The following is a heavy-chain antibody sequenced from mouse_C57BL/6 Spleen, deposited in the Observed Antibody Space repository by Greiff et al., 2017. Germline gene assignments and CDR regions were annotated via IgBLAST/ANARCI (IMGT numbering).Heavy chain of an antibody. Sequence: VQLQQSGPELVKPGASVKISCKASGYAFSSSWMNWVKQRPGKGLEWIGRIYPGDGDTNYNGKFKGKATLTADKSSSTAYMQLSSLTSEDSAVYFCARWAAQARWGFAYWGQGTLVTVSA. D-gene: IGHD3-2*02. CDR2: IYPGDGDT. CDR1: GYAFSSSW. V-gene: IGHV1-82*01. CDR3: ARWAAQARWGFAY. J-gene: IGHJ3*01.